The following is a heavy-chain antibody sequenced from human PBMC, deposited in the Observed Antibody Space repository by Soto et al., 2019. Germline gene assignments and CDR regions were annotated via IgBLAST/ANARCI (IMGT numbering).Heavy chain of an antibody. J-gene: IGHJ5*02. Sequence: PSETLSLTCTVSGGSISSSSYYWGWIRQPPGKGLEWIGSIYYSGSTYYNPSLKSRVTISVDASKNQFSLKLSSVTAADTAVYYCARVIAATDTISVWFDPWGQGTLVTVSS. D-gene: IGHD6-13*01. CDR2: IYYSGST. CDR3: ARVIAATDTISVWFDP. CDR1: GGSISSSSYY. V-gene: IGHV4-39*01.